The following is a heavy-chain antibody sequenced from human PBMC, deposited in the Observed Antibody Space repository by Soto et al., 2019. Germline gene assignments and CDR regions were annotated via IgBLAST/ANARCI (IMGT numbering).Heavy chain of an antibody. V-gene: IGHV1-69*06. Sequence: QVQLVQSGAEVKKPGSSVKVSCKASGGTFSSYAISWVRQAPGQGLEWMGGIIPIFGTANYEQKFKGRVTITADKSTSTAYMELSSLRSEDTAVYYCARDRAEDIAVAGTGYYYYGMDVWGQGTTVTVSS. CDR3: ARDRAEDIAVAGTGYYYYGMDV. CDR1: GGTFSSYA. J-gene: IGHJ6*02. D-gene: IGHD6-19*01. CDR2: IIPIFGTA.